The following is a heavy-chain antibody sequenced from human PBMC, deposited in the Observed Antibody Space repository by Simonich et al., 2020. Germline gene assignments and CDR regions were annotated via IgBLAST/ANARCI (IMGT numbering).Heavy chain of an antibody. D-gene: IGHD6-13*01. V-gene: IGHV1-2*02. Sequence: QVQLVQSGAEGKKPGASVKVSCKASGYTFTGYYMHWVRQAPGQGLEWRGWINPIRGGTNYAQKFQGRVTMTRDTSISTAYMELSRLRSDDTAVYYCARDSYSSWYFDLWGRGTLVTVSS. CDR1: GYTFTGYY. CDR3: ARDSYSSWYFDL. J-gene: IGHJ2*01. CDR2: INPIRGGT.